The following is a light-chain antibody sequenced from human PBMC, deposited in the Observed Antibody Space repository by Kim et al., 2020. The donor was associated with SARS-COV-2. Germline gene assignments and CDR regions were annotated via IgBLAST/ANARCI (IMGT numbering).Light chain of an antibody. CDR2: RVT. CDR1: QSREHSDGNTY. V-gene: IGKV2-30*02. Sequence: QPDSISCRPSQSREHSDGNTYLSGVQQRAGQAPRRLIYRVTNRDSGVPDRFRGSGSRTDFTLKISRVEAEDVGVYYCMQGTDWPGSFGQGTKLEI. CDR3: MQGTDWPGS. J-gene: IGKJ2*03.